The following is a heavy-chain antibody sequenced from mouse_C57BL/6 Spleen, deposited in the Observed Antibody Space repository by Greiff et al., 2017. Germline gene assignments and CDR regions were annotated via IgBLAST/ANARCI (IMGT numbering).Heavy chain of an antibody. CDR2: ISSGSSTI. CDR1: GFTFSDYG. Sequence: EVMLVESGGGLVKPGGSLKLSCAASGFTFSDYGMHWVRQAPEKGLEWVAYISSGSSTIYYADTVKGRITISRDNAKNTLFLQMTSLRSEDTAMYYCATRANFYWYFDVWGTGTTVTVSS. D-gene: IGHD4-1*01. CDR3: ATRANFYWYFDV. V-gene: IGHV5-17*01. J-gene: IGHJ1*03.